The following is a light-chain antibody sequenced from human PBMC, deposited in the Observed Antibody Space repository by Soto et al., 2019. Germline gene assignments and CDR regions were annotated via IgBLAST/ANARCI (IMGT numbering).Light chain of an antibody. Sequence: QSALTQSPSASGSPGQSVTISCTGTSSDIGGYNSVSWYQQHPGKAPKVMIYDVSKRPSGVPDRFSGSKSGNTASLTVSALQAEDEADYYCQSYDSSLSGFYVFGTGTKVTVL. CDR3: QSYDSSLSGFYV. CDR1: SSDIGGYNS. J-gene: IGLJ1*01. V-gene: IGLV2-8*01. CDR2: DVS.